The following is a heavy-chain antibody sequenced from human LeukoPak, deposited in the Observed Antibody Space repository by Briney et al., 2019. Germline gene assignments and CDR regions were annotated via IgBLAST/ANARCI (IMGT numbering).Heavy chain of an antibody. J-gene: IGHJ4*02. CDR2: INHSGST. CDR3: AYSGSYGHLGY. Sequence: SETLSPTCAVYGGSFSGYYWSWIRQPPGKGLEWIGEINHSGSTNYNPSLKSRVTISVDTSKNQFSLRLSSVTAADTALYYCAYSGSYGHLGYWGQGIPVTVSS. D-gene: IGHD1-26*01. CDR1: GGSFSGYY. V-gene: IGHV4-34*01.